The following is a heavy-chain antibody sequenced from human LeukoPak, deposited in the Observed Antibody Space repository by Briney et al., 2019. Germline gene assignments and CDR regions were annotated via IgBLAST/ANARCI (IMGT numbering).Heavy chain of an antibody. D-gene: IGHD6-19*01. CDR1: GFTFSSYA. V-gene: IGHV3-30-3*01. CDR2: ISYDGNNK. J-gene: IGHJ4*02. Sequence: GGSLRLSCTVSGFTFSSYAIHWVRQAPGEGLEWVAVISYDGNNKYYADSVRGRFTISRDNSKDTLYLQMNSLRAEDTAVYYCARDFSPYTNGWYAGYWGQGTLVTVSS. CDR3: ARDFSPYTNGWYAGY.